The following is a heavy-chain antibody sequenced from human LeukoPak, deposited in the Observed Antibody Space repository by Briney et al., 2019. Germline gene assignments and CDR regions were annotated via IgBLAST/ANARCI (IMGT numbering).Heavy chain of an antibody. J-gene: IGHJ4*02. CDR1: GGSISSGSYY. Sequence: SQTLSLTCTVSGGSISSGSYYWSWIRQPAGKGLEWIGRIYTSGSTNYNPSLKSRVTISVDTSKNQFSLKLSSVTAADTAVYYCARGVVPAAPFSYWGQGTLVTVPS. D-gene: IGHD2-2*01. V-gene: IGHV4-61*02. CDR2: IYTSGST. CDR3: ARGVVPAAPFSY.